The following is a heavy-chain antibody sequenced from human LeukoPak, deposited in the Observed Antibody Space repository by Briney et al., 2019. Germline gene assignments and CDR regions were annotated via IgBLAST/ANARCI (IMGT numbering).Heavy chain of an antibody. CDR2: IIPILGIA. V-gene: IGHV1-69*04. Sequence: SSVKVSCKASGGTFSSYAISWVRQAPAQGLEWMGRIIPILGIANYAQKFQGRVTITADKSTSTAYMELSSLRSEDTAVYYCARDYYDSSGYYGYWGQGTLVTVSS. D-gene: IGHD3-22*01. CDR3: ARDYYDSSGYYGY. J-gene: IGHJ4*02. CDR1: GGTFSSYA.